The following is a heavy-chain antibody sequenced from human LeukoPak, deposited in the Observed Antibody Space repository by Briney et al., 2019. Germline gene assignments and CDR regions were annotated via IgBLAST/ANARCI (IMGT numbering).Heavy chain of an antibody. CDR3: ARTSFYYGSGRYYEALDY. Sequence: GSLRLSCAASGFTFSSYAMHWVRQAPGKGLEWVAVISYDGSNKYYADSVKGRFTISRDNSKNTLYLQMNSLRAEDTAVYYCARTSFYYGSGRYYEALDYWGQGTLVTVSS. CDR2: ISYDGSNK. V-gene: IGHV3-30-3*01. D-gene: IGHD3-10*01. J-gene: IGHJ4*02. CDR1: GFTFSSYA.